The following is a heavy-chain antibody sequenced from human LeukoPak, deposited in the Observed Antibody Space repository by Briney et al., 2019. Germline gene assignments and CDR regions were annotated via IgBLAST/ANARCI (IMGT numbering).Heavy chain of an antibody. CDR2: INHSGST. J-gene: IGHJ6*02. D-gene: IGHD5-18*01. Sequence: SETLSLTCAVYGGSFSGYYWSWIRQPPGMGLEWIGEINHSGSTNYNPSLKSRVTISVDTSKNQFSLKLSSVTAADTAVYYCARWNAREVTGYYYYGMDVWGQGTTVTVSS. V-gene: IGHV4-34*01. CDR3: ARWNAREVTGYYYYGMDV. CDR1: GGSFSGYY.